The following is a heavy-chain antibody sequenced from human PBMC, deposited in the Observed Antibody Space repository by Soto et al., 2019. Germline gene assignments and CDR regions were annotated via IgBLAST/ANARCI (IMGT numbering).Heavy chain of an antibody. CDR1: GYSFTNYA. CDR2: LYGGNGNT. D-gene: IGHD6-25*01. V-gene: IGHV1-3*01. J-gene: IGHJ4*02. Sequence: QVQLVQSGAEVKRPGASGKVSCKASGYSFTNYAFHWVRQAPGQGLERMGWLYGGNGNTKYSQNFQARATITRYTSASTDYVELSSLRSEDTGVSYCATLAAAGAPDYWRQGTLVTASS. CDR3: ATLAAAGAPDY.